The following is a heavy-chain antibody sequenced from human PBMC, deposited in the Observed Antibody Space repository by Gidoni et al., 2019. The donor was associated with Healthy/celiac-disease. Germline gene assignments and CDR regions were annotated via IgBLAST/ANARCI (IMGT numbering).Heavy chain of an antibody. D-gene: IGHD3-22*01. J-gene: IGHJ3*02. CDR3: AAYDSSGYMRDGAFDI. CDR1: GYSISSGYY. V-gene: IGHV4-38-2*02. CDR2: IYHSGST. Sequence: QVQLQESGPGLVNPSETLSLTCTFPGYSISSGYYSGWIRQPPGKGLEWIGSIYHSGSTYYNPSLKGRVTISVDTSKNQCSLKLSSVTAADTAVYYCAAYDSSGYMRDGAFDIWGQGTMVTVSS.